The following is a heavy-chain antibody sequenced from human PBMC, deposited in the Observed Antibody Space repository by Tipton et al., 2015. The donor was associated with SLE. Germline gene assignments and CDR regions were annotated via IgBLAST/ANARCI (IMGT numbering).Heavy chain of an antibody. CDR3: ARVDELLFDY. CDR1: GGSISSSSYY. J-gene: IGHJ4*02. V-gene: IGHV4-39*07. Sequence: TLSLTCTVSGGSISSSSYYWGWIRQPPGKGLEWIGSIYYSGSTNYNPSLKSRVTISVDTSKNQFSLKLSSVTAADTAVYYCARVDELLFDYWGQGTLVTVSS. CDR2: IYYSGST. D-gene: IGHD1-26*01.